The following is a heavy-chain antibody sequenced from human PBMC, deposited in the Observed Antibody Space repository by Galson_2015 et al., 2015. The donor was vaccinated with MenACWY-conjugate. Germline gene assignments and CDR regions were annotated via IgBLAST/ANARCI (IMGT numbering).Heavy chain of an antibody. CDR3: ARVGFDIRGYYYFRG. Sequence: SVKVSCKASGYTFTNYGISWVRQAPGQGLEWMGWISAYNGNTKYAQKFQGRVTMTTDTHTSTAYMELRSLRSDDTAVYYCARVGFDIRGYYYFRGWGQGTLVTVSS. CDR2: ISAYNGNT. D-gene: IGHD3-22*01. J-gene: IGHJ4*02. V-gene: IGHV1-18*01. CDR1: GYTFTNYG.